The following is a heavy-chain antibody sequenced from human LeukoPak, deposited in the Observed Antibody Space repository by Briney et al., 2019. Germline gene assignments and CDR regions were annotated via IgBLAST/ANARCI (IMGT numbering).Heavy chain of an antibody. D-gene: IGHD2-15*01. J-gene: IGHJ4*02. V-gene: IGHV4-4*07. CDR2: IYTSGST. CDR3: ARVGWVGAADY. Sequence: SETLSLTCTVSGGSISSYYWSWIRQPAGKGLEWIGRIYTSGSTNYNPSLKSRVTMSVDTSKNQLSLKLSSVTAADTAVYYCARVGWVGAADYWGQETLVTVSS. CDR1: GGSISSYY.